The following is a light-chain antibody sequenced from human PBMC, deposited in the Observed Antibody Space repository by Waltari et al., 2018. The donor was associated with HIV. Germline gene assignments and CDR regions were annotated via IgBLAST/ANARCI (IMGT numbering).Light chain of an antibody. V-gene: IGLV3-25*03. Sequence: SYELTQRPSVSVSTGQTARITCSGEAVPKRYAYWYQQKPGQAPVLVIYKDSERPSGIPGRFSGSSSGTTVTLTISGVQAEDEADYYCQSADSSGTYRVFGGGTKLTVL. J-gene: IGLJ3*02. CDR1: AVPKRY. CDR3: QSADSSGTYRV. CDR2: KDS.